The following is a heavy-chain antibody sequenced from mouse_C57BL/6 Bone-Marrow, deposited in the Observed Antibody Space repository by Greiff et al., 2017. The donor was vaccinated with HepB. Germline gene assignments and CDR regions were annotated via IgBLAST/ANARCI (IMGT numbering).Heavy chain of an antibody. V-gene: IGHV5-6*01. CDR2: ISSGGSYT. D-gene: IGHD1-1*01. CDR3: ARHKNYYGSSSNWYFDV. J-gene: IGHJ1*03. Sequence: EVHLVESGGDLVKPGGSLKLSCAASGFTFSSYGMSWVRQTPDKRLEWVATISSGGSYTYYPDSVKGRFTISRDNAKNTLYLQMSSLKSEDTAMYYCARHKNYYGSSSNWYFDVWGTGTTVTVSS. CDR1: GFTFSSYG.